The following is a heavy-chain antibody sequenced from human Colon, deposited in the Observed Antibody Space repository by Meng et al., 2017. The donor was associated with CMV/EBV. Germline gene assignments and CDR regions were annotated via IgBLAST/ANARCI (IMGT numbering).Heavy chain of an antibody. V-gene: IGHV4-61*01. Sequence: GSLRLSCNVSGGSVNSGSYYWTWIRQPPGKGLEWIGYISYSGNTNYNPSLKSRLTIEVDTSRNQFSLKLTSVSAADTAMYYCTRGNTALWDNDHWGQGTLVTVSS. CDR1: GGSVNSGSYY. J-gene: IGHJ4*02. CDR3: TRGNTALWDNDH. D-gene: IGHD3-16*01. CDR2: ISYSGNT.